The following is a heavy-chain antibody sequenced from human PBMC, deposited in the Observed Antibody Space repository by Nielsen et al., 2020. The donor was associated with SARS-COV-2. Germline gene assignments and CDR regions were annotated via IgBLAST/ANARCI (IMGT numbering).Heavy chain of an antibody. V-gene: IGHV4-59*01. Sequence: SETLSLTCTVSGGSISSYYWSWIRQPPGKGLEWIGYIYYSGSTNYNPSLKSRGTISVDTSKNQFSLKLSSVTAADTAVYYCARGGYGGRIFDYWGQGTLVTVSS. CDR2: IYYSGST. CDR1: GGSISSYY. D-gene: IGHD3-16*01. CDR3: ARGGYGGRIFDY. J-gene: IGHJ4*02.